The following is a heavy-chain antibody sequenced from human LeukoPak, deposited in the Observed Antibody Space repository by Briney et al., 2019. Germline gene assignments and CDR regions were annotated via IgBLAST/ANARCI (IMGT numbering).Heavy chain of an antibody. CDR1: GGSFSGYY. CDR2: INHSGST. J-gene: IGHJ5*02. Sequence: SETLSLTCAVYGGSFSGYYWSWIRQPPGKGLEWIGEINHSGSTNYNPSLKSRVTISVDTSKNQFSLKLSSVTAADTAVYYCARWWVVVAATRANWFDPWGQGTLVTVSS. CDR3: ARWWVVVAATRANWFDP. V-gene: IGHV4-34*01. D-gene: IGHD2-15*01.